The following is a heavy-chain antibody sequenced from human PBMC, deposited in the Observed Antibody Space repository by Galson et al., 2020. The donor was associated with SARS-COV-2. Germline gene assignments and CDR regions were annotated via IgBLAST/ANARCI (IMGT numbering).Heavy chain of an antibody. CDR2: IAHDGGNK. Sequence: GGSLRLSCAASGFTFTNYAIHWVRQAHGKGLEWVAVIAHDGGNKVYADSVKGRFTISRDNSENMLFLQMNSLRVDDTAVYYCARDVSGGASDIWGQGTMVTVSS. CDR1: GFTFTNYA. CDR3: ARDVSGGASDI. D-gene: IGHD1-26*01. J-gene: IGHJ3*02. V-gene: IGHV3-30*04.